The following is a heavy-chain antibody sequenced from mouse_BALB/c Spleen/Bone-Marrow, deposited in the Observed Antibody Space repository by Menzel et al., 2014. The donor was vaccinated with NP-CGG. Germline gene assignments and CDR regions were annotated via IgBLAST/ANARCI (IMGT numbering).Heavy chain of an antibody. CDR1: GFTFTDYY. CDR3: ARYDVYYYFDY. CDR2: IRNKANGYTT. V-gene: IGHV7-3*02. J-gene: IGHJ2*01. D-gene: IGHD2-3*01. Sequence: EVQVVESGGGLVQPGGSLRLSCATSGFTFTDYYMSWVRQPPGKALEWLGFIRNKANGYTTEYSASVKGRFTISRDNSQSILYLQINTLRAEDSATYYCARYDVYYYFDYWGQGTTLTVSS.